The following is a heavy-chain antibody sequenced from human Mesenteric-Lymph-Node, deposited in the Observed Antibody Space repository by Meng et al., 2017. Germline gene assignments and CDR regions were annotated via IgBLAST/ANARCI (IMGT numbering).Heavy chain of an antibody. V-gene: IGHV3-7*01. CDR2: IKQDGSEK. J-gene: IGHJ5*01. CDR3: ASCYYGSGNYYAHWFDY. CDR1: GFTFSIYL. Sequence: GESLKISCAASGFTFSIYLMNWVRQAPGKGLEWVANIKQDGSEKYYVDSVKGRFTISRDNAKNSLYLQMNSLRDDDTAVYDCASCYYGSGNYYAHWFDYWGQGTLVTVSS. D-gene: IGHD3-10*01.